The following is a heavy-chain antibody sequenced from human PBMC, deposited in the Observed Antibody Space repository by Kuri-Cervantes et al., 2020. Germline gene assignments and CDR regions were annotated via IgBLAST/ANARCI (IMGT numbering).Heavy chain of an antibody. Sequence: GESLKISCAASGISISGHWMSWVRQAPGKGLEWVANIKQDGSEKRYVDSVKGRFTISRDNAQNSLFLQVNSLRADDTAVYYCAPGVGSGYSPYFDYWGQGTLVTVSS. D-gene: IGHD3-22*01. CDR1: GISISGHW. J-gene: IGHJ4*02. V-gene: IGHV3-7*01. CDR3: APGVGSGYSPYFDY. CDR2: IKQDGSEK.